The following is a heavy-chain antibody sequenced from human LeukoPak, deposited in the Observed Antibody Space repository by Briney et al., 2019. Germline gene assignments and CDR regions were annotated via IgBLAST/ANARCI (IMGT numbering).Heavy chain of an antibody. V-gene: IGHV4-59*01. J-gene: IGHJ4*02. D-gene: IGHD3-10*01. CDR2: IYYSGST. Sequence: PSETLSLTCTVSGGSISSYYWSWIRQPPGKGLEWIGYIYYSGSTNYNPSLKSRVTISVDTSKNQSSLKLSSVTAADTAVYYCASVLWFGEFLLDYWGQGTLVTVSS. CDR3: ASVLWFGEFLLDY. CDR1: GGSISSYY.